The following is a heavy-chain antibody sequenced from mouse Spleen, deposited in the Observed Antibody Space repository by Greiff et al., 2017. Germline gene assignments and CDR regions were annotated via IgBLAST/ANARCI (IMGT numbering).Heavy chain of an antibody. CDR1: GFTFSDYY. J-gene: IGHJ4*01. CDR3: ARGGYDGGYAMDY. CDR2: ISDGGSYT. Sequence: EVQRVESGGGLVKPGGSLKLSCAASGFTFSDYYMYWVRQTPEKRLEWVATISDGGSYTYYPDSVKGRFTISRDNAKNNLYLQMSSLKSEDTAMYYCARGGYDGGYAMDYWGQGTSVTVSS. V-gene: IGHV5-4*02. D-gene: IGHD2-2*01.